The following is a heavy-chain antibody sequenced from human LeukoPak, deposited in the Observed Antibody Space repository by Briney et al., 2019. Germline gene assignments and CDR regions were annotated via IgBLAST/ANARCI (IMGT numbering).Heavy chain of an antibody. D-gene: IGHD6-13*01. CDR3: ARARIRSSWYFDY. CDR2: ISYDGSNK. CDR1: GFTFSSYG. V-gene: IGHV3-30*03. J-gene: IGHJ4*02. Sequence: PGGSLRLSCAASGFTFSSYGMHWVRQAPGKGLEWVAVISYDGSNKYYADSVKGRFTISRDNSKNTLYLQMNSLRAEDTAVYYCARARIRSSWYFDYWGQGTLVTVSS.